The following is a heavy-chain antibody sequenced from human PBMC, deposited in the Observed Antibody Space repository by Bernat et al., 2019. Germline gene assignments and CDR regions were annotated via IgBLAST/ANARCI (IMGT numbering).Heavy chain of an antibody. V-gene: IGHV3-23*04. CDR2: IGGGGANT. Sequence: EVQVVESGGGLVQPGGSLRLSCAASGFTFSSYAMSWVRQAPGKGLEWVSSIGGGGANTYYADSVKGRFTISRDNSKNILYLQMNSLRAEDTAVYYCAKSPDNSYNYMDVWGKGTTVTVSS. CDR1: GFTFSSYA. J-gene: IGHJ6*03. CDR3: AKSPDNSYNYMDV.